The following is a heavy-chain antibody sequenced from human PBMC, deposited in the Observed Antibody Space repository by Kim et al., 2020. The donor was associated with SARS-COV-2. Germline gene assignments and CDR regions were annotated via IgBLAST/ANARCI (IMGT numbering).Heavy chain of an antibody. Sequence: NYNPSLKSRVTIAVDTSKNQLALKLSSVTAADTAVYYCASNYYDSSGYRYWGQGTLVTVSS. V-gene: IGHV4-59*01. CDR3: ASNYYDSSGYRY. J-gene: IGHJ4*02. D-gene: IGHD3-22*01.